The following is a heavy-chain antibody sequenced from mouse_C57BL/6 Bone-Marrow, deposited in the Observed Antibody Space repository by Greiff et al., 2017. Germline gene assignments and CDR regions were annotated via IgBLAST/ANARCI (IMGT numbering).Heavy chain of an antibody. Sequence: VQLQPSVAELARPGASVKLSCKASGYTFTSYGISWVKQRTVPGLEWIGEIYPRSGDTSYNEKFQGKATLTADKSSSTAYMELRSLTAEDSAVYFCARGLKDYWGQGTTLTVSS. CDR3: ARGLKDY. CDR1: GYTFTSYG. CDR2: IYPRSGDT. J-gene: IGHJ2*01. V-gene: IGHV1-81*01.